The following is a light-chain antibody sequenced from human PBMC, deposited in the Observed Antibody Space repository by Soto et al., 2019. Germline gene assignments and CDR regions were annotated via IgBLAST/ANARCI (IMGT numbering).Light chain of an antibody. CDR1: QSIRYY. CDR2: GAS. Sequence: DIQLTQSPPTLSAAVGDRVTITCRASQSIRYYLAWYQQMPGKAPKLLIYGASILQSGVPSRFSGSGSGTEFTLTISILQPDDFATYFWQQHTSYSQTFGPGTQVEIK. CDR3: QQHTSYSQT. J-gene: IGKJ1*01. V-gene: IGKV1-5*01.